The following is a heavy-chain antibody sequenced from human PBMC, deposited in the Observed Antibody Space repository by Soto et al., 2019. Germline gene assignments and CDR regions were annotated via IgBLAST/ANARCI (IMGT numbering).Heavy chain of an antibody. CDR1: GGSISRYY. CDR2: IHYSGST. CDR3: ARGITGIVGATRGGYSYYYGMDV. Sequence: SETLSLTCTVSGGSISRYYWSWVRHPPGKVLEWNGHIHYSGSTNYNPSLKSPVTISVDTSKNQFSLKLSSVTAADTAVYYGARGITGIVGATRGGYSYYYGMDVWGQGTTVTVS. V-gene: IGHV4-59*01. D-gene: IGHD1-26*01. J-gene: IGHJ6*02.